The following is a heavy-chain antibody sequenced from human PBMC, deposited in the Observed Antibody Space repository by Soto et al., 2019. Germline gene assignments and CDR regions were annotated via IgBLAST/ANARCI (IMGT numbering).Heavy chain of an antibody. J-gene: IGHJ2*01. Sequence: QVQLVQSGAEVKKPGSSVTVSCKASGGTFSSYTISWVRQAPGQGLEWMGGIIPIFGTANYAQKFQGRVTITSDESTSTAYIEWSSLRSEDTAVYYCARGNHRWLQLWYFDLWGRGTLVTVSS. CDR2: IIPIFGTA. V-gene: IGHV1-69*05. D-gene: IGHD5-12*01. CDR3: ARGNHRWLQLWYFDL. CDR1: GGTFSSYT.